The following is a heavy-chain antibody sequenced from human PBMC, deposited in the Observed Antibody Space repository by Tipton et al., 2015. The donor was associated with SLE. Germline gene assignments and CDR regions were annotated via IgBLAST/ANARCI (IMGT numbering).Heavy chain of an antibody. D-gene: IGHD3-22*01. CDR3: ASAFGDYYYDSSGYYSDY. V-gene: IGHV4-34*01. J-gene: IGHJ4*02. CDR2: INHSGST. CDR1: GGSFSGNY. Sequence: TLSLTCAVYGGSFSGNYWSWIRQPPGKGLEWIGEINHSGSTNYNPSLKSRVTISVDTSKNQFSLKLSSVTAADTAVYYCASAFGDYYYDSSGYYSDYWGQGTLVTVSS.